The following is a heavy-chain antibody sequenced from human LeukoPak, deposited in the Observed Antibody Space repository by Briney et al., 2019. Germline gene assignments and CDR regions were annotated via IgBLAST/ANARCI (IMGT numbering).Heavy chain of an antibody. CDR1: GYTFTRHY. CDR3: ARDGLYCTNGVCSSDI. D-gene: IGHD2-8*01. V-gene: IGHV1-46*01. Sequence: GALVKVSCKASGYTFTRHYMNWVRQAPGQGLEWMGKINPSSGGTGYAQKFQGRVTMTRDTSTSTVYMELTSLRSEDTAVYYCARDGLYCTNGVCSSDIWGQGTLVTVSS. CDR2: INPSSGGT. J-gene: IGHJ3*02.